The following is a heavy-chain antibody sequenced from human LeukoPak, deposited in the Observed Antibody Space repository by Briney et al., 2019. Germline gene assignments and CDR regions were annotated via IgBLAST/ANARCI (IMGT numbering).Heavy chain of an antibody. CDR3: ARAEVVVVVAATGRPDPHDAFDI. CDR1: GYTFTGYY. J-gene: IGHJ3*02. Sequence: SVKVSCKASGYTFTGYYMHWVRQAPGQGLEWMGGIIPIFGTANYAQKFQGRVTITADKSTSTAYMELSSLRSEDTAVYYCARAEVVVVVAATGRPDPHDAFDIWGQGTMVTVSS. D-gene: IGHD2-15*01. CDR2: IIPIFGTA. V-gene: IGHV1-69*06.